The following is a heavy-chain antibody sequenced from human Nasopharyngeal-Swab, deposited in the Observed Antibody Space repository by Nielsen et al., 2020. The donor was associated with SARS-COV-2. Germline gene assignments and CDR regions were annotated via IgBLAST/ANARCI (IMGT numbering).Heavy chain of an antibody. CDR1: GYTFTSYD. CDR2: MNPTSGNT. Sequence: ASVKVSCKASGYTFTSYDINWVRQATGQGLEWMGWMNPTSGNTGYAQKFQGRVTMTRNTSISTAYMELSSLRSEDTAVYYCARGHQYQLLFHYYYYMDVWGKGTTVTVSS. V-gene: IGHV1-8*01. CDR3: ARGHQYQLLFHYYYYMDV. D-gene: IGHD2-2*01. J-gene: IGHJ6*03.